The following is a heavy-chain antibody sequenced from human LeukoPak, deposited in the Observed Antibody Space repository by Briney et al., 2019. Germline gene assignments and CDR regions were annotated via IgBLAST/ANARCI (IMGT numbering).Heavy chain of an antibody. J-gene: IGHJ4*02. D-gene: IGHD3-10*01. Sequence: GGSLRLSCAASGFTFSNYWMSWVRQAPGKGLEWVANIKQYGSEKYYVDSVKGRFTISRDNAKNSLYLQMNSLRAEDTAVYYCARDQLPGTGDYWGQGTLVTVSS. CDR3: ARDQLPGTGDY. CDR2: IKQYGSEK. V-gene: IGHV3-7*01. CDR1: GFTFSNYW.